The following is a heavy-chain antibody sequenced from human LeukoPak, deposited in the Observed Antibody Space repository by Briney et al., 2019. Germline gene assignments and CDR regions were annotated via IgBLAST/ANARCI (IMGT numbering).Heavy chain of an antibody. CDR3: EVQEEDCTNGVCYLGDY. CDR2: INHSGST. V-gene: IGHV4-34*01. J-gene: IGHJ4*02. D-gene: IGHD2-8*01. CDR1: GGSFSGYY. Sequence: SETLSLTCAVYGGSFSGYYWSWIRQPPGKGLEWIGEINHSGSTNYNPSLKSRVTISVDTSKNQFSLKLSSVTAADTAVYYCEVQEEDCTNGVCYLGDYWGQGTLVTVSS.